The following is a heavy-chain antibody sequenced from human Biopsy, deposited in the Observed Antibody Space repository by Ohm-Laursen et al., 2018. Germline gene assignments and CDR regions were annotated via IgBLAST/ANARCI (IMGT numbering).Heavy chain of an antibody. Sequence: TLSFTCTVSGVSISSYYWSWIRQPPGKGLEWIGYVYYTGSTDYNPSLQSRVTISVDTSKNHFSLRLRSVTPADTAIYYCARDRGYYSDRTVPGYFDLWGRGTLVTVSS. J-gene: IGHJ2*01. CDR1: GVSISSYY. CDR2: VYYTGST. CDR3: ARDRGYYSDRTVPGYFDL. V-gene: IGHV4-59*01. D-gene: IGHD3-22*01.